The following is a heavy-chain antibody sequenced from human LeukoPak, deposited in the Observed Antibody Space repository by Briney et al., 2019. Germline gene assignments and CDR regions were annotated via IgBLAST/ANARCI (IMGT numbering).Heavy chain of an antibody. CDR3: ASQGGQLWLPHAYFDY. Sequence: SETLSLTCTVSGGSISSSSYYWGWIRQPRGKGLEWIGSIYYSGSTYYNPSLKSRVTISVDTSKNQFSLKLSSVTAADTAVYYCASQGGQLWLPHAYFDYWGQGTLVTVSS. J-gene: IGHJ4*02. V-gene: IGHV4-39*01. CDR2: IYYSGST. CDR1: GGSISSSSYY. D-gene: IGHD5-18*01.